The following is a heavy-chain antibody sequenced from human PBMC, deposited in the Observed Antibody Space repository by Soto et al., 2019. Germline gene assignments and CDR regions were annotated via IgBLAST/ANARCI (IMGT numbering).Heavy chain of an antibody. CDR3: AKDGQGDFWSGPWQ. Sequence: GGSLRLSCAASGFTFSSYAMSWVRQAPGKGLEWVSAISGSGGSTYYADSVKGRFTISRDNSKNTLYLQMNSLRAEDTAVYYCAKDGQGDFWSGPWQWGQGTLVTVSS. CDR1: GFTFSSYA. J-gene: IGHJ4*02. V-gene: IGHV3-23*01. CDR2: ISGSGGST. D-gene: IGHD3-3*01.